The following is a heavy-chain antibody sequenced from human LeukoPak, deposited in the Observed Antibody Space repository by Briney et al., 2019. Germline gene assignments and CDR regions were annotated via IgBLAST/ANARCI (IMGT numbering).Heavy chain of an antibody. Sequence: PGGSLRLSCAASGFTFSSYAMSWVRQAPGKGLGWVSAISGSGGSTYYADSVKGRFTISRDNSKNTLYLQMNSLRAEDTVVYYCAKDLEIQLWDDAFDIWGQGTMVTVSS. V-gene: IGHV3-23*01. CDR2: ISGSGGST. CDR3: AKDLEIQLWDDAFDI. J-gene: IGHJ3*02. D-gene: IGHD5-18*01. CDR1: GFTFSSYA.